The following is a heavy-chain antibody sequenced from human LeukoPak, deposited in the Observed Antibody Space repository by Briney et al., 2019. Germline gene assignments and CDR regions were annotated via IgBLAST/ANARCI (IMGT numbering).Heavy chain of an antibody. CDR1: GGSISSGGYY. D-gene: IGHD3-22*01. CDR2: IYYSGST. V-gene: IGHV4-31*03. J-gene: IGHJ6*02. Sequence: KPSETLSLTCTVSGGSISSGGYYWSWIRQHPGKGLEWIGYIYYSGSTYYNPSLKSRVTISVDTSKNQFSLKLSSVTAADTAVYYCARTRVYYDSSGYPLGDGMDVWGQGTTVTVSS. CDR3: ARTRVYYDSSGYPLGDGMDV.